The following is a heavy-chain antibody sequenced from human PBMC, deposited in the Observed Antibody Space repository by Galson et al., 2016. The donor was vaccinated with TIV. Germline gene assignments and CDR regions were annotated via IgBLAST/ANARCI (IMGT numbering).Heavy chain of an antibody. CDR1: GDSVSSTSAA. CDR3: ARGAPSVFGVIITLDY. CDR2: TYYRSTWYN. V-gene: IGHV6-1*01. Sequence: CAISGDSVSSTSAAWNWIRQSPSRGLEWLGRTYYRSTWYNDYAASLNRRITINPNTSKNQFSLQLTSVTPEAAAVYYCARGAPSVFGVIITLDYWGQGTLVTVSS. D-gene: IGHD3-3*01. J-gene: IGHJ4*02.